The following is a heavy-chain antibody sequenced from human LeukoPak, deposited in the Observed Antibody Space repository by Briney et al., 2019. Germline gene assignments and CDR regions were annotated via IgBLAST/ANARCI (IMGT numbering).Heavy chain of an antibody. D-gene: IGHD3-3*01. CDR1: GFTFTSYF. CDR2: INLSGAST. CDR3: ARDRITVSGVLTFRGRGVDL. Sequence: ASVKVSCKTSGFTFTSYFMHWVRQAPGQGLEWMGIINLSGASTSYAQSFQGRVTMTRDMSTSTVYMELSSLRSEDTAVYYCARDRITVSGVLTFRGRGVDLWGQGTLVSVSS. V-gene: IGHV1-46*01. J-gene: IGHJ5*02.